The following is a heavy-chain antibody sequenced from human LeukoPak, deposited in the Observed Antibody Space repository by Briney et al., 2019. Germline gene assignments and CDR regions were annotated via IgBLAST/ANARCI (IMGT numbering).Heavy chain of an antibody. Sequence: SETLSLTCTVSGGSISSSSYYWGWIRQPPGKGLEWIGSIYYSGSSFYNPSLKSRVTISVDTSKNQFSLRLSSVTAADTAVYYCARAFRIAAATYYFDYWGQGTLVTVSS. CDR3: ARAFRIAAATYYFDY. J-gene: IGHJ4*02. V-gene: IGHV4-39*07. D-gene: IGHD6-13*01. CDR1: GGSISSSSYY. CDR2: IYYSGSS.